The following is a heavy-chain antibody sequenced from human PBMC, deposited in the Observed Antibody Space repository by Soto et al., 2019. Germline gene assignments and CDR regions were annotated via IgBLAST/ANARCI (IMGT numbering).Heavy chain of an antibody. CDR1: GYTFTSYY. Sequence: ASVKVSCKASGYTFTSYYMHWVRQAPGQVLEWMGLINPSGGSTTYAQKFQGRVTMTRDKSISTAYLQWSSLKASDTAMYYCARQGGYSGYVPMTIQRGRGPVDYWGQGTLVTVSS. J-gene: IGHJ4*02. D-gene: IGHD5-12*01. V-gene: IGHV1-46*01. CDR3: ARQGGYSGYVPMTIQRGRGPVDY. CDR2: INPSGGST.